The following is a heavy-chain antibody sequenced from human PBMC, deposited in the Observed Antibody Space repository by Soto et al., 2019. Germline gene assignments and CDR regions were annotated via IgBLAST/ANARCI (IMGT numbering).Heavy chain of an antibody. J-gene: IGHJ6*02. CDR3: ARDRMATNYYYYYGMDV. D-gene: IGHD5-12*01. CDR1: GFTFSSYS. V-gene: IGHV3-48*02. Sequence: EVQLVDSGGGLVQPGGSLRLSCAACGFTFSSYSMNWVRQAPGKGLEWVSYISSSSSTIYYADSVKGRFTISRDNAKNSLYLQMNSLRDEDTAVYYCARDRMATNYYYYYGMDVWGQGTTVTVSS. CDR2: ISSSSSTI.